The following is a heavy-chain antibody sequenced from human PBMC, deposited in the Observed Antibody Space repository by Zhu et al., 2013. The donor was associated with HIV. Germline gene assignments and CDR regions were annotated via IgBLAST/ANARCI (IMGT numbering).Heavy chain of an antibody. CDR2: INPNTGGT. V-gene: IGHV1-2*02. J-gene: IGHJ4*02. CDR3: ARVPTTDDNGGDLTS. CDR1: GYTFTEFF. D-gene: IGHD2-8*01. Sequence: QVQVVQSGAEVKMPGASVRITCKTSGYTFTEFFIHVVRQAPGQAPGQGLEWMGWINPNTGGTSIAQKFRGRVTLTRDTSTSTVSMELRSLTSEDTAVYYCARVPTTDDNGGDLTSWGQGTLVTVSS.